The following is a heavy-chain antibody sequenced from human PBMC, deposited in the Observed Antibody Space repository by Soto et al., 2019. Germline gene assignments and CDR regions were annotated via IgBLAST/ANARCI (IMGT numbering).Heavy chain of an antibody. Sequence: PGGSLRLSXAASGFTVSSNYMSWVRQAPGKGLEWVSVIYSGGSTYYADSVKGRFTISRDNSKNTLYLQMNSLRAEDTAVYYCAREIGVAAAGNWFDPWGQGTLVTVSS. CDR2: IYSGGST. V-gene: IGHV3-53*01. D-gene: IGHD6-13*01. CDR3: AREIGVAAAGNWFDP. CDR1: GFTVSSNY. J-gene: IGHJ5*02.